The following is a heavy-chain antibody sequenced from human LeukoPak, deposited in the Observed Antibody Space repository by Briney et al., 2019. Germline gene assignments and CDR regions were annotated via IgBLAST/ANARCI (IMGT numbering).Heavy chain of an antibody. CDR3: ASGGVTVYSYGPDY. CDR1: GYTFTGYY. Sequence: ASVKVSCKASGYTFTGYYMHWVRQAPGQGLEWMGWINPNSGGTNYAQKFQGWVTMTRDTSISTAYMELRSLRSDDTAVYYCASGGVTVYSYGPDYWGQGTLVAVSS. V-gene: IGHV1-2*04. D-gene: IGHD5-18*01. J-gene: IGHJ4*02. CDR2: INPNSGGT.